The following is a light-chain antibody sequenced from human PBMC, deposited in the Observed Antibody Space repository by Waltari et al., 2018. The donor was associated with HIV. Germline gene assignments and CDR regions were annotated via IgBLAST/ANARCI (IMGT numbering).Light chain of an antibody. CDR2: AAA. CDR1: QSVSTN. V-gene: IGKV3-15*01. CDR3: QQYNDWHPYT. Sequence: EIVMTQSPATLSVSPGERATLSCRASQSVSTNLAWYQQRPGQAPRLLIYAAATRATGVPGRFSGSGSGTEFTLTINSLQSEDFAVYFCQQYNDWHPYTFGQGTKLEI. J-gene: IGKJ2*01.